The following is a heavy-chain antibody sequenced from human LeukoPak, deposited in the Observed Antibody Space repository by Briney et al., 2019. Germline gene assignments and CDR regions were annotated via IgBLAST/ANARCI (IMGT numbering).Heavy chain of an antibody. CDR3: ANNIGGSLDY. J-gene: IGHJ4*02. Sequence: GWSLRLSCAASGFTFSSYGMHWVRQAPGKGLEWVAVISYDGSNKYYADSVKGRFTISRDNSKNTLYLQMNSLRAEDTAVYYCANNIGGSLDYWGQGTLVTVSS. CDR2: ISYDGSNK. CDR1: GFTFSSYG. V-gene: IGHV3-30*18. D-gene: IGHD2-15*01.